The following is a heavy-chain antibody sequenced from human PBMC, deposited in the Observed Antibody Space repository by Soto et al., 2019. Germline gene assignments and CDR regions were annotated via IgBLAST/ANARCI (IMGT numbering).Heavy chain of an antibody. CDR3: ARAAGDIAVAGRFDY. CDR1: GGSISSYY. D-gene: IGHD6-19*01. CDR2: IYYSGST. V-gene: IGHV4-59*01. Sequence: QVQLQESGPGLVKPSETLSLTCTVSGGSISSYYWSWIRQPPGKGLEWIGYIYYSGSTNYNPSLKSRVTISVDTSKNQFSLKLSSVTAADTAVYYCARAAGDIAVAGRFDYWGQGTLVTVSS. J-gene: IGHJ4*02.